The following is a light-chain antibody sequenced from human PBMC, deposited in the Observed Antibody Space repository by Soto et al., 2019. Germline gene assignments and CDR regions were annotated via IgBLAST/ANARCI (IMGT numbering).Light chain of an antibody. CDR2: GAS. J-gene: IGKJ2*01. CDR1: QSVSSN. Sequence: EIVMTQSPATLSVSPGERATLSCRASQSVSSNLAWYQQKPGQAPRLLIYGASTRATGIPARFSGSGSVTEFTLTISSLQSEDFAVYYCQQYNNSPYTFVQGTKLEIK. CDR3: QQYNNSPYT. V-gene: IGKV3-15*01.